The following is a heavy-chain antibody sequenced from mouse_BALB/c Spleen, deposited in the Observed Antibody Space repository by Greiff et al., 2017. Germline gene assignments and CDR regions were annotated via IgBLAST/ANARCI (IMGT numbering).Heavy chain of an antibody. J-gene: IGHJ3*01. V-gene: IGHV5-4*02. D-gene: IGHD2-1*01. CDR2: ISDGGSYT. Sequence: EVQLVESGGGLVKPGGSLKLSCAASGFTFSDYYMYWVRQTPEKRLEWVATISDGGSYTYYPDSVKGRFTISRDNAKNNLYLQMSSLKSEDTAMYYCAREGYGNPFAYWGQGTLVTVSA. CDR3: AREGYGNPFAY. CDR1: GFTFSDYY.